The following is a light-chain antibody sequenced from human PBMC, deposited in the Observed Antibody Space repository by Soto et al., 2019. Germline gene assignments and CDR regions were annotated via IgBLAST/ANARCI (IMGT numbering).Light chain of an antibody. CDR2: GAS. J-gene: IGKJ1*01. CDR3: QQYGSSGWT. Sequence: EIVLTQSPGTLSLSPGERATLSCRASQSVSSSYLAWYQQKPGQAPRLLIYGASSRATGIPDRFSGSGSETDFTLTISRLEPEDFAVYYCQQYGSSGWTFGQGTKVEIK. CDR1: QSVSSSY. V-gene: IGKV3-20*01.